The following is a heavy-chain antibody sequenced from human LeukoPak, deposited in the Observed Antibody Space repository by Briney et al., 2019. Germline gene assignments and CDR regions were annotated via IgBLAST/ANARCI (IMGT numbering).Heavy chain of an antibody. Sequence: GSLRLSCAASGFTVVSNNYMSWVRQAPGKGLEWVSVIYSGGDTYYADSVKGRFTISRDNSKNTLYLQMNSLRAEDTAVYYCAKDFGTYSPQDYWGQGTLVTVSS. V-gene: IGHV3-53*01. CDR3: AKDFGTYSPQDY. CDR1: GFTVVSNNY. D-gene: IGHD2-15*01. CDR2: IYSGGDT. J-gene: IGHJ4*02.